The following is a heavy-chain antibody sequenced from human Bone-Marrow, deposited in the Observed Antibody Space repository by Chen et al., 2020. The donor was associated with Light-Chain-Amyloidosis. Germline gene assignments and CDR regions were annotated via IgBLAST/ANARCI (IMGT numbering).Heavy chain of an antibody. CDR1: VFPFSSYE. CDR2: ISSSGSTI. V-gene: IGHV3-48*03. Sequence: EVQLLESGGGLIQPAGSLRLSCAASVFPFSSYEMNWVRQAPGKGLEWVSYISSSGSTIYYADSVKGRFTISRDNAKNSLYLQMNSLRAEDTAVYYCATTKGRWLPSYWGQGTLVTVSS. D-gene: IGHD5-12*01. CDR3: ATTKGRWLPSY. J-gene: IGHJ4*02.